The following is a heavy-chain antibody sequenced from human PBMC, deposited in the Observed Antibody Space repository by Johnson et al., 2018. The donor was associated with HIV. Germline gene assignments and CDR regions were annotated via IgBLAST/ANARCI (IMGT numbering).Heavy chain of an antibody. J-gene: IGHJ3*02. CDR3: ARSRGPMRKDAFDI. CDR1: GFTVSSNY. D-gene: IGHD3-10*01. V-gene: IGHV3-53*01. CDR2: IYSGGST. Sequence: VQLVESGGGLIQPGGSLRLSCAASGFTVSSNYMSWVRQAPGKGLEWVSVIYSGGSTYYADSVKGRFTISRDNSKNTLYLQMNSLRAEDTAVYYCARSRGPMRKDAFDIWGQRTKVTVSS.